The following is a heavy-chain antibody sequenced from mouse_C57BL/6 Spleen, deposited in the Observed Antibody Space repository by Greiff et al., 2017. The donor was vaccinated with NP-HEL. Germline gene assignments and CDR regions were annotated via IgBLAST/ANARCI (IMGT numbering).Heavy chain of an antibody. Sequence: QVQLKQSGAELVRPGASVKLSCKASGYTFTDYYINWVKQRPGQGLEWIARIYPGSGNTYYNEKFKGKATLTAEKSSSTAYMQLSSLTSEDSAVYFCARRDYYGSSPFDYWGQGTTLTVSS. D-gene: IGHD1-1*01. J-gene: IGHJ2*01. CDR2: IYPGSGNT. CDR1: GYTFTDYY. V-gene: IGHV1-76*01. CDR3: ARRDYYGSSPFDY.